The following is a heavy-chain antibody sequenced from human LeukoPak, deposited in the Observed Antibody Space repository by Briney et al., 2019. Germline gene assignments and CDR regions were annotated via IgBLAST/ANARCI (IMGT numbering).Heavy chain of an antibody. J-gene: IGHJ5*02. CDR1: GYTFTSYY. CDR2: INPSGGST. V-gene: IGHV1-46*01. Sequence: ASVKVSCKASGYTFTSYYMHWVRQAPGQGLEWMGIINPSGGSTSYAHKFQGRVTMTRDTSTSTVYMELSSLRSEDTAVYYCARAITCSGGSCYPGIGWFDPWGQGTLVTVSS. CDR3: ARAITCSGGSCYPGIGWFDP. D-gene: IGHD2-15*01.